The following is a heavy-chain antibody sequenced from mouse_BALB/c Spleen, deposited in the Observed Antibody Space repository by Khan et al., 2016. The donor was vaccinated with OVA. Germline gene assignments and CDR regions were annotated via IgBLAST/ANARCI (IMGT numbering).Heavy chain of an antibody. CDR3: ARLAYYYDSEGFAY. J-gene: IGHJ3*01. D-gene: IGHD1-1*01. Sequence: EVELMESGGDLVKPAGSLKLSCAASGFTFSTYGMSWVRQTPDKRLEWVATISSGGSYTYYPDSVQGRFTISSDNDKKTLYLQMSSLKSEDTAMFYCARLAYYYDSEGFAYWGQGTLVTVSA. CDR1: GFTFSTYG. V-gene: IGHV5-6*01. CDR2: ISSGGSYT.